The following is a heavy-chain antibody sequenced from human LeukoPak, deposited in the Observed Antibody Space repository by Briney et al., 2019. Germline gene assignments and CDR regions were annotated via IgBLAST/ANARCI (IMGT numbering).Heavy chain of an antibody. CDR3: ARGPNYYDSSGYIDY. CDR1: GFTFSSYA. D-gene: IGHD3-22*01. CDR2: ISDSGGST. V-gene: IGHV3-23*01. Sequence: GGSLRLSCAASGFTFSSYAMSWVRQAPGKGLEWVSAISDSGGSTYYADSVKGRFTISRDSSKNTLYLQMNSLRAEDTAVYYCARGPNYYDSSGYIDYWGQGTLVTVSS. J-gene: IGHJ4*02.